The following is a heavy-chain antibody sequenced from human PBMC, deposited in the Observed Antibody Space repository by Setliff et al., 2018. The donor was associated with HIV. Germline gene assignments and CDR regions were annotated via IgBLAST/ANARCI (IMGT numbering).Heavy chain of an antibody. CDR2: IYYTGNT. Sequence: SETLSLTCTVSGGSITSFSYYWAWIRQSPGKGLEWIAYIYYTGNTYFNPSLKSRITISIDTSKNQFSLKMSSVTAADTAVYYCARVWEWNYDLGYWGQGTLVTVSS. J-gene: IGHJ4*02. D-gene: IGHD1-7*01. CDR3: ARVWEWNYDLGY. CDR1: GGSITSFSYY. V-gene: IGHV4-31*03.